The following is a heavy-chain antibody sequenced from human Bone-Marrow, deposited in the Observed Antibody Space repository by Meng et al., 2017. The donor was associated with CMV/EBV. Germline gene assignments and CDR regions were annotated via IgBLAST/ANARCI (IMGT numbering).Heavy chain of an antibody. Sequence: GEFLKISCAASGFTFSSYAMHWVRQAPGKGLEWVAVISYDGSNKYYADSVKGRFTISRDNAKNSLYLQMNSLRAEDTAVYYCARDHPRYYDFWSGYNYYYYGMDVWGQGTTVTISS. CDR3: ARDHPRYYDFWSGYNYYYYGMDV. J-gene: IGHJ6*02. CDR2: ISYDGSNK. CDR1: GFTFSSYA. D-gene: IGHD3-3*01. V-gene: IGHV3-30*04.